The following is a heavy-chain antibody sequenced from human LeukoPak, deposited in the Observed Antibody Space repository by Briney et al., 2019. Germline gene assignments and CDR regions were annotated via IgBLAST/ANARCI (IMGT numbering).Heavy chain of an antibody. D-gene: IGHD6-13*01. CDR3: ARGARLIAAAGTVGWFDP. Sequence: PSETLSLTCAVSGGSISSSYWWSWVRQPPGKGLEWIGEIYHSGSTNYKPSLKSRVTISVDKSKNQFSLKLSSVTAADTAVYYCARGARLIAAAGTVGWFDPWGQGTLVTVSS. J-gene: IGHJ5*02. V-gene: IGHV4-4*02. CDR2: IYHSGST. CDR1: GGSISSSYW.